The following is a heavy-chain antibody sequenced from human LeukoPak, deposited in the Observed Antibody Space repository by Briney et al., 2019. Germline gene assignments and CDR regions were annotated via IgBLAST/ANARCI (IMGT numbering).Heavy chain of an antibody. CDR1: GFTFSNYW. D-gene: IGHD4-11*01. Sequence: GGSLRLSCAVSGFTFSNYWMSWVRQAPGKGLEWVANIKPDGSEKYYADSVRGRFTISRDNAKNSLSLQMNSLRAEDTAVYYCARGRFESNGDYDYWGQGTLVTVSS. V-gene: IGHV3-7*01. CDR3: ARGRFESNGDYDY. J-gene: IGHJ4*02. CDR2: IKPDGSEK.